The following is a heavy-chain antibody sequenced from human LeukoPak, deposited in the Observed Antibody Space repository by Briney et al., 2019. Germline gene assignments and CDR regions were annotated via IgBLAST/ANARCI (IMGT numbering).Heavy chain of an antibody. V-gene: IGHV4-39*07. Sequence: SETLSLTCTVSGGSINTNNYYWGWIRQPPGKGLEWIGSIYYGGSTYYSPSLKSRVTISVDTSKNQFSLRLISVTAADTAVYYCASTRSNYYYGMDVWGQGTTVTVSS. CDR3: ASTRSNYYYGMDV. CDR2: IYYGGST. J-gene: IGHJ6*02. CDR1: GGSINTNNYY.